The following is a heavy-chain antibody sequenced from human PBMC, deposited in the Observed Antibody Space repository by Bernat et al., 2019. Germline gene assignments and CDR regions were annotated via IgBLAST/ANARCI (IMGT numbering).Heavy chain of an antibody. J-gene: IGHJ6*02. V-gene: IGHV1-18*01. Sequence: QVQLVQSGAEVKKPGASVKVSCKASGYTFTSYGISWVRQAPGQGLEWMGWISAYNGNTNYAQKLQGRDTRTTDTSTSTAYMELRSLRSDDTAVYYCAREEGVTTVTPLDTIADFLYGMDVWGQGTTVTVSS. CDR3: AREEGVTTVTPLDTIADFLYGMDV. CDR2: ISAYNGNT. D-gene: IGHD4-17*01. CDR1: GYTFTSYG.